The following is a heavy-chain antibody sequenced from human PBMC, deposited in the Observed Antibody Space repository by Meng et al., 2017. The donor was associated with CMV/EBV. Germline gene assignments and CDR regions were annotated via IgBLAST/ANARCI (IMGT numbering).Heavy chain of an antibody. V-gene: IGHV4-34*01. CDR1: GGSFSVYY. D-gene: IGHD6-13*01. Sequence: LPRQCDDGLSKHWAALPLPGAVTGGSFSVYYWCWSRQPPGKWLEWFGEINHSGSSNYNPSLKSRDTISVDTSKNHFSLKLSSVTAADTAVYYCARGGIAAAGPFDYWGQGTLVTVSS. J-gene: IGHJ4*02. CDR3: ARGGIAAAGPFDY. CDR2: INHSGSS.